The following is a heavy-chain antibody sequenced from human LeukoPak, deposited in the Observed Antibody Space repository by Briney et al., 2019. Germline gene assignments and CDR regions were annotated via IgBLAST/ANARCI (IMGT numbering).Heavy chain of an antibody. D-gene: IGHD2-15*01. CDR2: ICGSGGSP. J-gene: IGHJ4*02. V-gene: IGHV3-23*01. CDR3: AKGGCSGGSCYAIGTYYFDY. CDR1: GFTFSSYA. Sequence: TGGSLSLSRAASGFTFSSYAMRWVRQAPGKGLAWVSAICGSGGSPYYADSVKGWFTHSRDNSKNTLYLQMNSLGAEDTAVYYGAKGGCSGGSCYAIGTYYFDYWGQGTLVTVSS.